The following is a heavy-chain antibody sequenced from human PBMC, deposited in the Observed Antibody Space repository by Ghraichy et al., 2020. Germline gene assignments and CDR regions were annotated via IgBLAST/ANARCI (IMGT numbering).Heavy chain of an antibody. Sequence: ASVKVSCKASGYTFTGYYMHWVRQAPGQGLEWMGWINPNSGGTNYAQKFQGRVTMTRDTSISTAYMELSRLRSDDTAVYYCARTDYDFWSGYSLGYWGQGTLVTVSS. D-gene: IGHD3-3*01. V-gene: IGHV1-2*02. CDR1: GYTFTGYY. CDR3: ARTDYDFWSGYSLGY. J-gene: IGHJ4*02. CDR2: INPNSGGT.